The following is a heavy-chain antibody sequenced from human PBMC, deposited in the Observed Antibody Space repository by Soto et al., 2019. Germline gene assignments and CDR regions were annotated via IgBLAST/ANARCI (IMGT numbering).Heavy chain of an antibody. J-gene: IGHJ4*02. V-gene: IGHV1-8*01. CDR1: GYTFTSYD. Sequence: ASVKVSCKASGYTFTSYDINWVRQATGQGLEWMGWMNPNSGNTGYAQKFQGRVTMTRNTPISTAYMELSSLRSGDTAVYYCVLLWFGELSTTLGYWGQGTLVTVSS. CDR2: MNPNSGNT. CDR3: VLLWFGELSTTLGY. D-gene: IGHD3-10*01.